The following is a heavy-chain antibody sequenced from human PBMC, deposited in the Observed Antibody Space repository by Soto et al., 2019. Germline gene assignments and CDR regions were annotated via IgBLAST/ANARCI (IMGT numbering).Heavy chain of an antibody. Sequence: SGRTLVNPTETLTLTCTVSGFSLSNARMGVSWIRQPPGKALEWLAHIFSNDEKSYSTSLKSRLTISKDTSKSQVVLTMTNMDPVDTATYYCARSQYSSSWYDYWGQGTLVTVSS. CDR3: ARSQYSSSWYDY. V-gene: IGHV2-26*01. CDR1: GFSLSNARMG. CDR2: IFSNDEK. J-gene: IGHJ4*02. D-gene: IGHD6-13*01.